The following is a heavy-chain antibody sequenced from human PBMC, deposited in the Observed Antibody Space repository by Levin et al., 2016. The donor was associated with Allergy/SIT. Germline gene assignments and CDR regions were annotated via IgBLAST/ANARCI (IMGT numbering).Heavy chain of an antibody. D-gene: IGHD2-15*01. CDR3: ARATCGGGSCYSTRPWFDP. CDR1: GDSIRSSSYY. CDR2: IYYSGTT. V-gene: IGHV4-39*01. J-gene: IGHJ5*02. Sequence: SETLSLTCIVSGDSIRSSSYYWGWIRQPPGKGLEWIGNIYYSGTTYYNPSLTTRVTISIDTSKNQFSLNLSLVTAADTAVYYCARATCGGGSCYSTRPWFDPWGQGTLVAVSS.